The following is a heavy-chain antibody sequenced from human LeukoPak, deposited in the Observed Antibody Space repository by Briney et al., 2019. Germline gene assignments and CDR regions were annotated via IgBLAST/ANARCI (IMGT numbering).Heavy chain of an antibody. CDR1: GGSISSSSYY. CDR3: ARERGNYYDSSGNEV. J-gene: IGHJ4*02. Sequence: SETLSLTCTVSGGSISSSSYYWGWIRQPPGKGLEWIGSIYYSGSTYYNPSLKSRVTISVDTSKNQFSLKLSSVTAADTAVYYCARERGNYYDSSGNEVWGQGTLVTVSS. V-gene: IGHV4-39*07. D-gene: IGHD3-22*01. CDR2: IYYSGST.